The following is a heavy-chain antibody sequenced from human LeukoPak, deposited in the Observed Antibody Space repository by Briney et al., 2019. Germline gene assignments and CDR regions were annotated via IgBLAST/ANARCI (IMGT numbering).Heavy chain of an antibody. Sequence: GASVKVSCKASGYTFTSYDINWVRQATGQGLEWMGWMNPNSDNTGYTQKFQGRVTMTRNTSISTAYMELSSLRSDDTAVYYCARGVDYTFGGVIFYDLGHYFDYWGQGTLVTVSS. CDR3: ARGVDYTFGGVIFYDLGHYFDY. CDR1: GYTFTSYD. CDR2: MNPNSDNT. D-gene: IGHD3-16*02. V-gene: IGHV1-8*01. J-gene: IGHJ4*02.